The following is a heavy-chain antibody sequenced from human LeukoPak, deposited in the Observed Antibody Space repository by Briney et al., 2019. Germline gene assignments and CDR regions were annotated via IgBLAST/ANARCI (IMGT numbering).Heavy chain of an antibody. CDR2: IDGGGSST. D-gene: IGHD1-26*01. Sequence: GGSLRLSCGASGFTFSYHWMHWVRQVPGKGLLWVSRIDGGGSSTSYADSVKGRFTTSRDNSKNTLFLQMNSLRAEDTAIYYCAKYGPQDSGSSHFDYWGQGALVTVSS. J-gene: IGHJ4*02. CDR3: AKYGPQDSGSSHFDY. V-gene: IGHV3-74*01. CDR1: GFTFSYHW.